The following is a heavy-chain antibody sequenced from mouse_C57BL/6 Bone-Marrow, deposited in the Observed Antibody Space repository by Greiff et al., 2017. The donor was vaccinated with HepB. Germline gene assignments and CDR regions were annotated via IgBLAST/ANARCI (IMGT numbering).Heavy chain of an antibody. CDR3: ARFITTVVAYYFDY. V-gene: IGHV1-80*01. Sequence: VKVVESGAELVKPGASLKISCKASGSAFSSYWLNWVKQRPGKGLEWIGQIYPGDGDTNYNGKFKGKATLTADKSSSTAYMQLSSLTSEDSAVYFCARFITTVVAYYFDYWGQGTTLTVSS. J-gene: IGHJ2*01. D-gene: IGHD1-1*01. CDR1: GSAFSSYW. CDR2: IYPGDGDT.